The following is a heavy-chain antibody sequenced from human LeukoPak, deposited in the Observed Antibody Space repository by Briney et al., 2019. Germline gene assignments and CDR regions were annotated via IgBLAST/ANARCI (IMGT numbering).Heavy chain of an antibody. V-gene: IGHV1-24*01. J-gene: IGHJ4*02. Sequence: ASVKVSCTVSGYTLTELSMHWERHAPGKGHEWMGGFDPEDGETIYAQKFQGRVTMTEDTSTDTAYMELSSLRSEDTAVYYCATSLMATRGFDYWGQGTLVTVSS. CDR2: FDPEDGET. D-gene: IGHD5-12*01. CDR3: ATSLMATRGFDY. CDR1: GYTLTELS.